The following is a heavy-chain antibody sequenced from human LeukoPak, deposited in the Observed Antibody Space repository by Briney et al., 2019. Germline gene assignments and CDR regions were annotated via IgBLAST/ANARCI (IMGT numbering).Heavy chain of an antibody. J-gene: IGHJ3*02. CDR3: ATVHYGDYELGAFDI. CDR2: INHSGST. D-gene: IGHD4-17*01. CDR1: GGSFSGYY. Sequence: PSETLSLTCAVYGGSFSGYYWSWIRQPPGKGLERIGEINHSGSTNYNPSLKSRVTISVDTSKDQFSLKLSSVTAADTAVYYCATVHYGDYELGAFDIWGQGTMVTVSS. V-gene: IGHV4-34*01.